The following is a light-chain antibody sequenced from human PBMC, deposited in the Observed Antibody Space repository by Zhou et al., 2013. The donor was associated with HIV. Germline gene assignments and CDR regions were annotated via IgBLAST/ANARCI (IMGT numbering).Light chain of an antibody. V-gene: IGKV3-20*01. Sequence: EIVLTQSPGTLSLSPGERATLSCRASQSVSSSYLAWYQQKPGQAPRLLIYGASSRATGIPDRFSGSGSGTDFTLTISRLEPEDFAVYYCHQYGSSPTWTF. CDR3: HQYGSSPTWT. CDR1: QSVSSSY. CDR2: GAS. J-gene: IGKJ1*01.